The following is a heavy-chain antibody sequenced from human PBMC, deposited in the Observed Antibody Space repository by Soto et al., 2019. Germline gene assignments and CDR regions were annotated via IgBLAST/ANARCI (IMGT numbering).Heavy chain of an antibody. Sequence: GGSLRLSCAASGFTFSSYDMHWVRQAPGKGLEWVAVISYDGSNKYYADSVKGRFTISRDNSKNTLYLQMNSLRAEDTAVYYCAKDRKRTFDYWGQGTLVTVSS. CDR1: GFTFSSYD. V-gene: IGHV3-30*18. CDR3: AKDRKRTFDY. CDR2: ISYDGSNK. J-gene: IGHJ4*02. D-gene: IGHD1-1*01.